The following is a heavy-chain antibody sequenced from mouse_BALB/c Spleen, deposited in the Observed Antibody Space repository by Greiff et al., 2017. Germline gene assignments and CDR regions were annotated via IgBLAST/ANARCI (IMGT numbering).Heavy chain of an antibody. CDR3: TRSVTKDYFDY. J-gene: IGHJ2*01. CDR2: IDPETGGT. D-gene: IGHD2-3*01. V-gene: IGHV1-15*01. CDR1: GYTFTDYE. Sequence: QVQLQQSGAELVRPGASVTLSCKASGYTFTDYEMHWVKQTPVHGLEWIGAIDPETGGTAYNQKFKGKATLTADKSSSTAYMELRSLTSEDSAVYYCTRSVTKDYFDYWGQGTTLTVSS.